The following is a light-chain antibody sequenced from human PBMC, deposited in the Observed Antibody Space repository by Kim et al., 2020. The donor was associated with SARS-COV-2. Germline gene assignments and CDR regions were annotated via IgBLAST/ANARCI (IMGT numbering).Light chain of an antibody. CDR2: GAS. J-gene: IGKJ1*01. V-gene: IGKV3-15*01. CDR3: QQYNNWPSWT. CDR1: QSVSSN. Sequence: EIVMTQSPATLSVSPGERATLSCRASQSVSSNLAWYQQKPGQAPRLLIYGASTRATGIPARFSGSGSGTEFTLTISSLQSEDFAVYYWQQYNNWPSWTFVQGTKVEIK.